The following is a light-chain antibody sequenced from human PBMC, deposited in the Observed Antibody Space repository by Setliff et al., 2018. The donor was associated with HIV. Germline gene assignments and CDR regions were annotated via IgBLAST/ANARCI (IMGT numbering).Light chain of an antibody. V-gene: IGLV2-11*01. CDR2: DVS. CDR1: TSDVGGYNF. Sequence: QSVLTQPRSVSGSPRQSVTISCTGTTSDVGGYNFVSWYQHHPGKAPKLMILDVSNRPSGVPDRFSGSKSGNTASLTISGLQADDEAVYFCCSYAGSHTFVFGTGTKVTV. J-gene: IGLJ1*01. CDR3: CSYAGSHTFV.